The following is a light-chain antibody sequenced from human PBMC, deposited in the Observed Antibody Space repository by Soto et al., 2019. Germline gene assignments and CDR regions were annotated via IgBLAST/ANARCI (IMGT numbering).Light chain of an antibody. J-gene: IGKJ1*01. CDR1: QSIGSN. V-gene: IGKV3-15*01. CDR2: SAS. Sequence: EIVMTQSPATLSVSPGERATLSCRASQSIGSNLAWSQQKPGQAHWLLIYSASIRATDFPARFSGRGSGTAFTLTISGLQYDDFAVYFCQQYNNWPPWTVGHGTKVQI. CDR3: QQYNNWPPWT.